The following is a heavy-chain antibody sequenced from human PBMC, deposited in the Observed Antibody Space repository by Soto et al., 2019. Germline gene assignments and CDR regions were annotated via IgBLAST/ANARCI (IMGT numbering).Heavy chain of an antibody. J-gene: IGHJ4*02. D-gene: IGHD3-16*01. V-gene: IGHV4-39*02. Sequence: PSETLSLTCTVSGGSISSNIYFWGWIRQSPGMGLEWIGSIYYTGSTWRNPSLQSRVTIPVDTSKNQFSLRLSSVTAADTAVYYCAIEGGEGSYFGYWGQGTLVTAPQ. CDR3: AIEGGEGSYFGY. CDR1: GGSISSNIYF. CDR2: IYYTGST.